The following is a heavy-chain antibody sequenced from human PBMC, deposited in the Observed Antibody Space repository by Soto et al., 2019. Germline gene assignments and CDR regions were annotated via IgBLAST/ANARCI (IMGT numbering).Heavy chain of an antibody. J-gene: IGHJ5*02. CDR3: ARSVQGFWSGHRFDP. V-gene: IGHV2-5*02. CDR2: IYWDDDK. D-gene: IGHD3-3*01. CDR1: GFSRSTSGEG. Sequence: QITFKESGPTLVKPTQTLTLTCTFSGFSRSTSGEGVGRIRQPPGKALEGLALIYWDDDKRYSPSLKSRLTITKDTSKNQVVITMTNMYPGDTATYYCARSVQGFWSGHRFDPWGQGTLVTVSS.